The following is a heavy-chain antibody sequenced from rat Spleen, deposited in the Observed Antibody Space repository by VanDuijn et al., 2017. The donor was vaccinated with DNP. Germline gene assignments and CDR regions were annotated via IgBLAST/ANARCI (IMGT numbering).Heavy chain of an antibody. CDR2: IGSPAYAP. CDR1: GFTFSAYY. J-gene: IGHJ2*01. CDR3: ARRDVLRGYFDY. V-gene: IGHV5-25*01. D-gene: IGHD1-11*01. Sequence: EVQLVESGGGLVQPGRSLKLSCAASGFTFSAYYMAWVRQAPAKGLEWVAYIGSPAYAPYHGDSVKGRFTISRDNAKSTLYLQMDSLRSEDTATYYCARRDVLRGYFDYWGHGVMVTVSS.